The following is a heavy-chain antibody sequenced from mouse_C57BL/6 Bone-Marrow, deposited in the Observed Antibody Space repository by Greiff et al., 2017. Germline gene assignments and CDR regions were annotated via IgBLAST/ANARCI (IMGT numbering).Heavy chain of an antibody. V-gene: IGHV5-4*03. J-gene: IGHJ2*01. D-gene: IGHD3-2*02. Sequence: EVMLVESGGGLVKPGGSLKLSCAASGFTFSSYAMSWVRQTPEKKLVWVATISDGGSYTYYPDHVKGRFTISRDNAKNNLSLKMCHLKSEDTAMYYCASGTAQALWGPGTTLTVSS. CDR2: ISDGGSYT. CDR1: GFTFSSYA. CDR3: ASGTAQAL.